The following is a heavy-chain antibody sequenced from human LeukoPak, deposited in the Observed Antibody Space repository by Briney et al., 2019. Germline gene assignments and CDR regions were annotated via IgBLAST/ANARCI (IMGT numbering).Heavy chain of an antibody. Sequence: SETLSLTCTVSGGSISSSSYYWGWIRQPPGKGLEWIGSIYYSGSTYYNPSLKSRVTISVDTSKNQFSLKLSSVTAADTAVYYCARREYVLRYFDWQYMDVWGKGTTVTISS. J-gene: IGHJ6*03. V-gene: IGHV4-39*01. CDR1: GGSISSSSYY. D-gene: IGHD3-9*01. CDR2: IYYSGST. CDR3: ARREYVLRYFDWQYMDV.